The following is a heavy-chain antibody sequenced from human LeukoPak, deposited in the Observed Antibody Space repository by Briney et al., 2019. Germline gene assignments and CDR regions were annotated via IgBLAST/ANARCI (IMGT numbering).Heavy chain of an antibody. CDR2: IYHTGST. CDR1: GDSISSSSYY. CDR3: ARDGYSGNDGL. J-gene: IGHJ4*02. V-gene: IGHV4-61*01. Sequence: PSETLSLTCTVSGDSISSSSYYWTWIRQPPGKGLQRIGYIYHTGSTKYNPSLKSRVTITVDTCQNQFSLKLSSVTAADTAVYYCARDGYSGNDGLWGQGTLVTVS. D-gene: IGHD5-12*01.